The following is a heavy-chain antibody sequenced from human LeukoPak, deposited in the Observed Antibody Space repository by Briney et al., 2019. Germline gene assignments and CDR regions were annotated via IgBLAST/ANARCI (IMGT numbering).Heavy chain of an antibody. CDR2: INPNNPAT. Sequence: GASVKVSCKASGYTFTCYYMHWVRQAPGQGLEWMGWINPNNPATHSSHKFQGRVTMTSDSSISTVYLEVNRLKPDDTAVYFCARVRDYSNSPFNWFDAWGQGTLVIVSS. J-gene: IGHJ5*02. D-gene: IGHD6-6*01. CDR3: ARVRDYSNSPFNWFDA. V-gene: IGHV1-2*07. CDR1: GYTFTCYY.